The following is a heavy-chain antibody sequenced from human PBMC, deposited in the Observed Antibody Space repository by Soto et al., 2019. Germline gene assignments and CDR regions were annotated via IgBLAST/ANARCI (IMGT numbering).Heavy chain of an antibody. CDR1: GYTFTGYY. CDR3: ARLTFVVVPAGSYYYGMDV. V-gene: IGHV1-2*02. J-gene: IGHJ6*02. CDR2: INPNSGGT. D-gene: IGHD2-2*01. Sequence: ASVKVSCKASGYTFTGYYMHWVRQAPGQGLEWMGWINPNSGGTNYAQKFQGRVTMTRDTSISTAYMELSRLRPDDTAVYYCARLTFVVVPAGSYYYGMDVWGQGTTVTVSS.